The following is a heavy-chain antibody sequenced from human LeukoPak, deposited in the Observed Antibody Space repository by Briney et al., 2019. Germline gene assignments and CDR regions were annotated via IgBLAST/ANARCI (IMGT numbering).Heavy chain of an antibody. D-gene: IGHD1-26*01. J-gene: IGHJ4*02. Sequence: KPSETLSLTCTVCFASANTDYGSLIRQPPGKGLEWIGYTYNSGSTNYNPSLKSRVTISVDTSKNHFSLRLTSVTAADTAMYYCARDRGAGRERPFDYGGRGTLVTVSS. CDR1: FASANTDY. CDR2: TYNSGST. V-gene: IGHV4-59*02. CDR3: ARDRGAGRERPFDY.